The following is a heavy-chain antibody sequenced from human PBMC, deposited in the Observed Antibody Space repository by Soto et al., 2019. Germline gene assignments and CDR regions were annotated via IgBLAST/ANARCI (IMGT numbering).Heavy chain of an antibody. J-gene: IGHJ6*03. CDR3: ARDALASAGGGYYYYSMDV. V-gene: IGHV1-2*04. CDR1: GYTFTGYY. CDR2: INPNSGGT. D-gene: IGHD6-13*01. Sequence: QVQLVQSGAEVKKPGASVKVSCKASGYTFTGYYMHWVRQAPGQGLEWMGWINPNSGGTNYAQKFQGWVTMTRDTSISTASMELSRLRSDDTAVYYCARDALASAGGGYYYYSMDVWGKGTTVTFSS.